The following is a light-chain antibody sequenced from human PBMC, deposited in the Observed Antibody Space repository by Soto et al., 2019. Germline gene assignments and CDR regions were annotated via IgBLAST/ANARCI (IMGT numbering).Light chain of an antibody. V-gene: IGKV1-39*01. CDR1: QTITTY. J-gene: IGKJ1*01. CDR2: TAS. Sequence: DIQMTQSPSSLSASVGDRVTLTCRASQTITTYLNWYQQKPGQAPKLLIYTASNLQSGVPSRFSGRGSGTDFTLTISSXQPEDFATYYCQQSYSTPRTFGLGTKVDIK. CDR3: QQSYSTPRT.